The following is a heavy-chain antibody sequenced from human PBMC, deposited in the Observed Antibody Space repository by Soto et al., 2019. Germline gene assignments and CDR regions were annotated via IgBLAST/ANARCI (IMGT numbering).Heavy chain of an antibody. J-gene: IGHJ5*02. CDR1: GFTFSSYW. CDR3: ARDKGGSYQNKNWFDP. CDR2: IKQDGSEK. D-gene: IGHD1-26*01. Sequence: GGSLRFSCAASGFTFSSYWMSWVRQAPGKGLEWVANIKQDGSEKYYVDSVKGRFTISRDNAKNSLYLQMNSLRAEDTAVYYCARDKGGSYQNKNWFDPWGQGTLVTVSS. V-gene: IGHV3-7*05.